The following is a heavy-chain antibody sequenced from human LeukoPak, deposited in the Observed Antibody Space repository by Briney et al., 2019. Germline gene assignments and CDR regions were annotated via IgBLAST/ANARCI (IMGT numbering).Heavy chain of an antibody. D-gene: IGHD4-11*01. J-gene: IGHJ5*02. Sequence: GSSVKVSCKAPGGTFSSYAISWVRQAPGQGLEWMGGIIPIFGTANYAQKFQGRVTITADESTSTAYMELSSLRSEDTAVYYCARADYSNYANWFDPWGQGTLVTVSS. CDR3: ARADYSNYANWFDP. CDR1: GGTFSSYA. V-gene: IGHV1-69*01. CDR2: IIPIFGTA.